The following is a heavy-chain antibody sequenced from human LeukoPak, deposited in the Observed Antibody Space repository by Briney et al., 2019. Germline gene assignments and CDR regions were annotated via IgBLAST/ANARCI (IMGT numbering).Heavy chain of an antibody. Sequence: ASVKVSCKASGYTFTSYGISWVRQAPGQGLEWMGWISAYNGNTNYAQKLQGRITMTTDTSTSTAYMELRSLRSDDTAVYYCARVETVAGHFDYWGQGTLVTVSS. CDR3: ARVETVAGHFDY. D-gene: IGHD6-19*01. J-gene: IGHJ4*02. V-gene: IGHV1-18*01. CDR2: ISAYNGNT. CDR1: GYTFTSYG.